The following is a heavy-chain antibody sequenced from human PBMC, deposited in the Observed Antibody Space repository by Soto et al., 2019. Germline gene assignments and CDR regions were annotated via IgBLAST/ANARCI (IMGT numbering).Heavy chain of an antibody. CDR1: GFTFSTYA. V-gene: IGHV3-30-3*01. D-gene: IGHD7-27*01. CDR3: ARDLRNRGESYVRNMDV. Sequence: QEQLVESGGGVVQPGGSLRLSCTASGFTFSTYAIHWVRQAPGKGLEWVAVISYDGSHKYYADAVEGRFPISRDNSKNTRYLQMTGVRAEATAVYYCARDLRNRGESYVRNMDVWGQGTTVSVSS. J-gene: IGHJ6*02. CDR2: ISYDGSHK.